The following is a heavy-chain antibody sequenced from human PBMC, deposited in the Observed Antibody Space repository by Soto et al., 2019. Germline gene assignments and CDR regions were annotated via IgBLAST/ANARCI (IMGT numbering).Heavy chain of an antibody. D-gene: IGHD5-12*01. CDR2: FDPEDGET. V-gene: IGHV1-24*01. CDR1: GYTLTELS. CDR3: VIQDSGYDQVYFDY. J-gene: IGHJ4*02. Sequence: ASVKVSCKVSGYTLTELSMHWVRQAPGKGLEWMGGFDPEDGETIYAQKFQGRVTMTEDTSTDTAYMELSSLRSEDTAVYYCVIQDSGYDQVYFDYWGQGTLVTVSS.